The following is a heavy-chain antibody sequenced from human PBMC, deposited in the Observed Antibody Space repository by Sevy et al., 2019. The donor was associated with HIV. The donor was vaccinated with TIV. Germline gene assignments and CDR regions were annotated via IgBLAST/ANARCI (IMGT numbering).Heavy chain of an antibody. CDR1: GFTFSSYA. V-gene: IGHV3-23*01. J-gene: IGHJ4*02. D-gene: IGHD3-9*01. CDR3: AKYSLYHILSGSPLCYFDR. Sequence: GGSLRLSCAASGFTFSSYAMTWVRQAPGKGLEWVSSISGSDGSTYHADSVKGRFTISRDNSKNKLYLQMDSLRAENTAVYSCAKYSLYHILSGSPLCYFDRWGQGTLVTVSS. CDR2: ISGSDGST.